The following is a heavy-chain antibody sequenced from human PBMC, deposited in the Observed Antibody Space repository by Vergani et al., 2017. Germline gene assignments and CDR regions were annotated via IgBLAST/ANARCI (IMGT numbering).Heavy chain of an antibody. D-gene: IGHD6-19*01. CDR3: AGHTTVEWRVKLGWIVP. Sequence: QLQLQESGPGLVKPSATLSLTCSVSGASIRSSNYYWGWIRQPPGKGLEWIASIYYSESTSYNPSIKERVTISVDTSKNQFSRKRGSVTAADTAVYFCAGHTTVEWRVKLGWIVPWGQGILVIVSS. CDR1: GASIRSSNYY. CDR2: IYYSEST. J-gene: IGHJ5*02. V-gene: IGHV4-39*01.